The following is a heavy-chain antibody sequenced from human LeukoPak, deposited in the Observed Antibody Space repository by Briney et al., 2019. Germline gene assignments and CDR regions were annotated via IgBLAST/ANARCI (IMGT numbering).Heavy chain of an antibody. D-gene: IGHD6-6*01. CDR3: AREGIAARTNYFDY. CDR1: GYTFTGYY. V-gene: IGHV1-2*02. CDR2: INPNSGGT. J-gene: IGHJ4*02. Sequence: ASVKVSCKASGYTFTGYYMHWVRQAPGQGLEWMGWINPNSGGTNYAQKFQGRVTMTRDTSISTAYMELSRPRSDDTAVYYCAREGIAARTNYFDYWGQGTLVTVSS.